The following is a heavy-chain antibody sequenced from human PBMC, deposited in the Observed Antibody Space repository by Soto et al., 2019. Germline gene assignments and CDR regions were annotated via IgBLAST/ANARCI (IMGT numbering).Heavy chain of an antibody. V-gene: IGHV3-23*01. Sequence: GGSLRLSCAASGFTFSSYAMSWVRQAPGKGLEWVSAISGSGGSTYYADSVKGRFTISRDNSKNTLYLQMNSLRAEDTAVYYCAKREEMATINLPFDYWGQGTLVTVSS. CDR1: GFTFSSYA. CDR3: AKREEMATINLPFDY. CDR2: ISGSGGST. J-gene: IGHJ4*02. D-gene: IGHD5-12*01.